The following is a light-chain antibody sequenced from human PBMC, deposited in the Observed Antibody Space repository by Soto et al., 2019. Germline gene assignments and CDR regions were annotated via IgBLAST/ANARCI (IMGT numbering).Light chain of an antibody. Sequence: QSALTQPASVSGSPGQSITISCTGTSSDVGGYNYVSWYQHHPGKAPKVMIYEVTKRPSGVPDRFSGSKSGSTASLTVSGLQADDEADYYCASYAGTRLLVFGSGTKVTVL. V-gene: IGLV2-8*01. CDR1: SSDVGGYNY. CDR3: ASYAGTRLLV. CDR2: EVT. J-gene: IGLJ1*01.